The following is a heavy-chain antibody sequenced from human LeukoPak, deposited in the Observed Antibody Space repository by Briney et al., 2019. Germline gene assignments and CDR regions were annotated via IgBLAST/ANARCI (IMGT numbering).Heavy chain of an antibody. Sequence: GSLRLSCAASGFTFSSYGMHWVRQAPGKGLEWVAVIWYDGSNKYYADSVKGRFTISRDNSKNTLYLQMNSPRAEDTAVYYCARDYDILTGSPLGYWGQGTLVTVSS. CDR2: IWYDGSNK. D-gene: IGHD3-9*01. J-gene: IGHJ4*02. CDR1: GFTFSSYG. CDR3: ARDYDILTGSPLGY. V-gene: IGHV3-33*01.